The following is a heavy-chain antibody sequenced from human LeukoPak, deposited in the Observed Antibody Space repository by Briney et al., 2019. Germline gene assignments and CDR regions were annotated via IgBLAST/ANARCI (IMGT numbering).Heavy chain of an antibody. CDR3: AKESAGYCSGGSCLGLDY. CDR2: ISYDGSNK. V-gene: IGHV3-30*18. CDR1: GFTFSSYG. Sequence: GRSLRLSCAASGFTFSSYGMHWVRQAPGKGLEWVAVISYDGSNKYYADSVKGRFTISRDNSKNTLYLQMNSLRAEDTAVYYCAKESAGYCSGGSCLGLDYWGQGTLVTVSS. D-gene: IGHD2-15*01. J-gene: IGHJ4*02.